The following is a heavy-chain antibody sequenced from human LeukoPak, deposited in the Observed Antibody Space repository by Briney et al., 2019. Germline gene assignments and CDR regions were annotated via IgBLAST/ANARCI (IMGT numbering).Heavy chain of an antibody. V-gene: IGHV3-23*01. CDR2: ITSSGGNT. CDR3: AGSIAAGAGGFDP. J-gene: IGHJ5*02. D-gene: IGHD6-13*01. CDR1: GFTFSSYA. Sequence: GGSLRLSCAASGFTFSSYAMSWVRQAPGKGLEWVSTITSSGGNTLHADSVKGRFTISRDNSKNTLYLQMNSLRAEDTAVYYCAGSIAAGAGGFDPWGQGTRVTVSS.